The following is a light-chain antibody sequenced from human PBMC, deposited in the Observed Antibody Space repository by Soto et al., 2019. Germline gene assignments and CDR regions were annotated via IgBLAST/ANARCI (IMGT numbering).Light chain of an antibody. CDR1: SSDVGGYDY. J-gene: IGLJ1*01. CDR2: DVT. V-gene: IGLV2-11*01. Sequence: QSALTQPRSVSGSPGQSVTISCTGTSSDVGGYDYVSWYQQHPGKAPKLMIYDVTKRPSGVPDRFSGSRSVNTASLTISGLQADDDDDYYCCSYAGTYTFYVFGTGTKVTVL. CDR3: CSYAGTYTFYV.